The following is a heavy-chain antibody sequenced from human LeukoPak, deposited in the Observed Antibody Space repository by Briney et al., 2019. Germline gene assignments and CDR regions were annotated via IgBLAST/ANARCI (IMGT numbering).Heavy chain of an antibody. CDR1: GLIFSSYA. D-gene: IGHD3-22*01. V-gene: IGHV3-23*01. Sequence: GVSLRLSCRASGLIFSSYAMSWVRQAPGKGREWLSYISGNGAGPHYADSVKGRFTISRDNSKNTLYLQMNSLRAEDTAVYYCAKPQYYYDSRRYSAGDHWGQGTLVTVSS. J-gene: IGHJ4*02. CDR3: AKPQYYYDSRRYSAGDH. CDR2: ISGNGAGP.